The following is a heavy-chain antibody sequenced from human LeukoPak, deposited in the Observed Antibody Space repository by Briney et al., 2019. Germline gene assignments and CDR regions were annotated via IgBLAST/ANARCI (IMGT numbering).Heavy chain of an antibody. D-gene: IGHD3-22*01. J-gene: IGHJ4*02. Sequence: SETLSLTSTVSGGSISSYYWSWIRQPPGKGLEWIGYIYYSGGTNYNPSLKSRVTISVDTSKNQFSLKLSSVTAADTAVYSCARPFSDYDSSGYYPYWGQGSLVTVSS. V-gene: IGHV4-59*01. CDR1: GGSISSYY. CDR2: IYYSGGT. CDR3: ARPFSDYDSSGYYPY.